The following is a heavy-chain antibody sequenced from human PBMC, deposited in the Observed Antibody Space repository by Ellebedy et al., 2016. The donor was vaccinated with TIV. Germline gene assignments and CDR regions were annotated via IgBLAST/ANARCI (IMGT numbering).Heavy chain of an antibody. CDR2: ISAYNGHT. V-gene: IGHV1-18*01. Sequence: AASVKVSCKASGYTFTRYGFSWVRQAPGQGLEWMGWISAYNGHTNYPQKFQGSVTMTTDTATNKAYMELRSLRSDDTAVYYCARLVGTMSPVLSKHFDHWGQGTLVTVSS. D-gene: IGHD1-26*01. CDR1: GYTFTRYG. J-gene: IGHJ4*02. CDR3: ARLVGTMSPVLSKHFDH.